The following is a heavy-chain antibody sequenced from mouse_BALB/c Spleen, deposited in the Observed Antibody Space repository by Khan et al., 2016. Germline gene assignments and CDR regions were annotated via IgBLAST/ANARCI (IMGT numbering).Heavy chain of an antibody. V-gene: IGHV4-1*02. CDR2: INPDSSTI. J-gene: IGHJ3*01. D-gene: IGHD1-2*01. CDR3: ARLHYYGRFAY. Sequence: EVKLLESGGGLVQPGGSLKLSCVASGFDFSRYWMSWVRQAPGKGLEWIGEINPDSSTINYTPSLKDKFIISRDNAKTTLYLQMSKVRSDDTALYYCARLHYYGRFAYWGQGTLVTVSA. CDR1: GFDFSRYW.